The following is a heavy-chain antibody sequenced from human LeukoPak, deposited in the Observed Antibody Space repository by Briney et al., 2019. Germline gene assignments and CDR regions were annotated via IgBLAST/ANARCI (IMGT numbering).Heavy chain of an antibody. V-gene: IGHV4-61*02. CDR3: ARVHRQWLGLPYYYYYMDV. Sequence: SETLSLTCTVSGGSISSSSYYWSWIRQPAGKGLEWIGRIYTSGSTNYNPSLKSRVTMSVDTSKNQFSLKLSSVTAADTAVYYCARVHRQWLGLPYYYYYMDVWGKGTTVTISS. CDR1: GGSISSSSYY. D-gene: IGHD6-19*01. J-gene: IGHJ6*03. CDR2: IYTSGST.